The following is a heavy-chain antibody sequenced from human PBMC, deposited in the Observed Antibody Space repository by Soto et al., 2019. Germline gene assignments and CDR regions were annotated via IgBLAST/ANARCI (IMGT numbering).Heavy chain of an antibody. CDR1: GGSTSSGGYN. V-gene: IGHV4-31*03. D-gene: IGHD5-12*01. Sequence: KTSETLSLTCTVSGGSTSSGGYNWSWIRQHPGKGLEWIGYSYYSGSTYYNPSLKSRVTISVETSKNQFSLKLSSVTAADTAVYYSAISGKDGVPHAFDIWRPGKMVTVS. CDR2: SYYSGST. J-gene: IGHJ3*02. CDR3: AISGKDGVPHAFDI.